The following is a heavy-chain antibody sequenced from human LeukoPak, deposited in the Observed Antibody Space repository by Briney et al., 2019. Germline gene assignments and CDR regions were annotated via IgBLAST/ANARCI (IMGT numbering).Heavy chain of an antibody. CDR3: ARLRPFPSITMVRGVAPRKTSYFDY. D-gene: IGHD3-10*01. CDR2: IYHSGST. J-gene: IGHJ4*02. Sequence: PSETLSLTCTVSGYSISSGYYWGWIRQPPGKGLEWIGSIYHSGSTYYNPSLKSRVTISVDTSKNQFSLKLSSVTAADTAVYYCARLRPFPSITMVRGVAPRKTSYFDYWGQGTLVTVSS. CDR1: GYSISSGYY. V-gene: IGHV4-38-2*02.